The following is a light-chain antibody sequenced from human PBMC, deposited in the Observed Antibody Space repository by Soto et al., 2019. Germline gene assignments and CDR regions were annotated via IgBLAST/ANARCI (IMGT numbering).Light chain of an antibody. J-gene: IGKJ1*01. Sequence: EIVLTQSPGTLSLSAGERATLSCRASQNLSSGYLAWYQQKPGQAPRILIYAASSRATGIPDRFSGSGSGTDFSLTISRLETEDFAVYYCQQYDTSPRTFGQGTKVDIK. V-gene: IGKV3-20*01. CDR2: AAS. CDR3: QQYDTSPRT. CDR1: QNLSSGY.